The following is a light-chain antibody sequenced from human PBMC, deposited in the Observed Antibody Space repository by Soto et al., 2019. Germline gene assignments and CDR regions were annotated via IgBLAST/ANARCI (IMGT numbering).Light chain of an antibody. V-gene: IGKV3-11*01. CDR2: EAS. J-gene: IGKJ4*01. Sequence: EIVLTQSPSTLFFYPWEIATLSCRASQSVSSYLAWYQQKPGQAPRLLIYEASNRATGIPARFSGSGSGTDFTLTISSLEPEDFAVYYCQQRGHWPLTFGGGTKVDIK. CDR3: QQRGHWPLT. CDR1: QSVSSY.